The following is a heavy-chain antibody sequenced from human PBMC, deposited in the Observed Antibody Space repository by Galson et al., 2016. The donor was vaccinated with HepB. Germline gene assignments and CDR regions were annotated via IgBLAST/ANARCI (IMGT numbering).Heavy chain of an antibody. CDR1: GYSFTSHS. CDR2: ITTYSGDT. J-gene: IGHJ4*02. Sequence: VSCKASGYSFTSHSISWVRQAPGQGLEWMGYITTYSGDTYYAPNLQGRVTMTTDTSTRTAYMELRSLRSDDTAVYYCARQGRYHFESKGDYWGPGTLVTVSS. CDR3: ARQGRYHFESKGDY. V-gene: IGHV1-18*01. D-gene: IGHD3-3*02.